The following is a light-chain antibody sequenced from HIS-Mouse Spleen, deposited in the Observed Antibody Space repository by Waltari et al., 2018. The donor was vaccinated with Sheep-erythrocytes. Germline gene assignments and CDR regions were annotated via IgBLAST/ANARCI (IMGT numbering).Light chain of an antibody. CDR3: CSYAGSSTPWV. CDR1: SSDVGSYNL. Sequence: QSALTQPASVSGAPGQSITISCTGTSSDVGSYNLVSWYQQHPGKAPKLMIYEGRKRASGVSNRFSGSKSGNTASLTISGLQAEDDADYYCCSYAGSSTPWVFGGGTKLTVL. J-gene: IGLJ3*02. V-gene: IGLV2-23*01. CDR2: EGR.